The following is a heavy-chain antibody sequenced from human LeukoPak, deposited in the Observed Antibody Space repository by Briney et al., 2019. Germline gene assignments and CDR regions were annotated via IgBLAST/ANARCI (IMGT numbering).Heavy chain of an antibody. J-gene: IGHJ5*02. CDR1: GYSISSGYY. CDR2: IYTSGST. D-gene: IGHD5-18*01. CDR3: ARDPLSVDTAMDPYNWFDP. V-gene: IGHV4-4*07. Sequence: PSETLSLTCTVSGYSISSGYYWGWIRQPAGKGLEWIGRIYTSGSTNYNPSLKSRVTMSVDTSKNQFSLKLSSVTAADTAVYYCARDPLSVDTAMDPYNWFDPWGQGTLVTVSS.